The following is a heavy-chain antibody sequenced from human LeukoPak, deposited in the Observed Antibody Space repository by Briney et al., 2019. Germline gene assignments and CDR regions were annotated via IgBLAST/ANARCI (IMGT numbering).Heavy chain of an antibody. CDR1: GFAVSSNY. CDR3: ATVSSSWLGYFQH. J-gene: IGHJ1*01. D-gene: IGHD6-13*01. CDR2: IYSGGRT. V-gene: IGHV3-66*01. Sequence: GGSLRLSCAASGFAVSSNYMTWVRQAPGKGLEWVSVIYSGGRTFDADSVKGRFTISRDNVKNTVFLQMNSLRVEDTAVYYCATVSSSWLGYFQHWGQGTLVTVSS.